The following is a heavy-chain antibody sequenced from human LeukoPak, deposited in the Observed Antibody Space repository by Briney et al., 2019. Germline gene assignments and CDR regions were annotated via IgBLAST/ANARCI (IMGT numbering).Heavy chain of an antibody. CDR3: ARSDYDILTGSELPSDY. CDR2: ISYDGSNK. V-gene: IGHV3-30-3*01. J-gene: IGHJ4*02. D-gene: IGHD3-9*01. Sequence: SGGSLRLSCAASGFTFSSYAMHWVRQAPGKGLEWVAVISYDGSNKYYADSVKGRFTISRDNSKNTLYLQMNSLRAEDTAVYYCARSDYDILTGSELPSDYWGQGTLVTVSS. CDR1: GFTFSSYA.